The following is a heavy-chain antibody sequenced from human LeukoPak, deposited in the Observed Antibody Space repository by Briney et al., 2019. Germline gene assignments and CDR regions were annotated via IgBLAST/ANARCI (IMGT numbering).Heavy chain of an antibody. CDR3: ARVDSTYSDRWYLSFDY. V-gene: IGHV3-7*01. CDR2: IKQDGSEK. CDR1: EFTFRSYW. J-gene: IGHJ4*02. D-gene: IGHD6-13*01. Sequence: GGSLRLSCAASEFTFRSYWMSWVRQAPGRGLEWVANIKQDGSEKYYVDSVKGRFTISRDNAKNSLFLQMNSLRAEDTAVYYCARVDSTYSDRWYLSFDYWGQGTLVTVSS.